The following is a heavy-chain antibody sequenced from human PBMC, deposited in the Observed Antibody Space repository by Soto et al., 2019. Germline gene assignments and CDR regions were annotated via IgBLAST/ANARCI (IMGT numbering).Heavy chain of an antibody. D-gene: IGHD2-2*02. CDR2: IIPIFGTA. Sequence: QVQLVQSGAEVKKPGSSVKVSCKASGGTFSSYAISWVRQAPGHGLEWMGGIIPIFGTANYAQKFQGRGTITADESTSTAYMELSSLRSEDTAVYYGARAGRKPGGYCSSNSCYNWWFDPGGQGTLFTVSS. CDR1: GGTFSSYA. CDR3: ARAGRKPGGYCSSNSCYNWWFDP. V-gene: IGHV1-69*01. J-gene: IGHJ5*02.